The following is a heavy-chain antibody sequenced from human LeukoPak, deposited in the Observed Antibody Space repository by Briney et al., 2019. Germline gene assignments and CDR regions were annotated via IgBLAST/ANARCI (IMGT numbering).Heavy chain of an antibody. CDR1: GFTFTNYA. Sequence: GGSLRLSWAASGFTFTNYAMTWVRQAPGKGLEWVSVISGSGSNTDYAASVKGRFTISRDNSKNTLSLQMNSLRAEDTAIYYCAKLVATGTTPTDYWGQGTLVTVSS. CDR3: AKLVATGTTPTDY. V-gene: IGHV3-23*01. J-gene: IGHJ4*02. D-gene: IGHD1-1*01. CDR2: ISGSGSNT.